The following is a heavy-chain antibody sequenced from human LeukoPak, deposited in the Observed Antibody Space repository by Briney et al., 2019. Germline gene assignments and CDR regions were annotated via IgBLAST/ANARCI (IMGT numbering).Heavy chain of an antibody. J-gene: IGHJ3*02. Sequence: PGGSLRLSCEASGFTFTNAWMNWVRQAPGKGPEWVGRMKSKRDGGATEYAAPVKGRFTISRDDSKNTVYLQMNSLKTEDTGVYYCAKAPPPEDYYDSSGYPGGAFDIWGQGTMVTVSS. CDR1: GFTFTNAW. D-gene: IGHD3-22*01. CDR3: AKAPPPEDYYDSSGYPGGAFDI. V-gene: IGHV3-15*01. CDR2: MKSKRDGGAT.